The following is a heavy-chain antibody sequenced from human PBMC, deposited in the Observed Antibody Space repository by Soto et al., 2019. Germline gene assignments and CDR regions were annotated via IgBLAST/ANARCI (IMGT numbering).Heavy chain of an antibody. CDR2: ISSSSSTI. Sequence: PGGSLRLSCAASGFTFSSYSMNWVRQAPGKGLEWVSYISSSSSTIYYADYVKGRFTISRDNAKSTVYLQMNSLGAEDTATYHCTLHKFDSSGYVSDYWGQGTLVTVSS. CDR3: TLHKFDSSGYVSDY. CDR1: GFTFSSYS. J-gene: IGHJ4*02. D-gene: IGHD3-22*01. V-gene: IGHV3-48*01.